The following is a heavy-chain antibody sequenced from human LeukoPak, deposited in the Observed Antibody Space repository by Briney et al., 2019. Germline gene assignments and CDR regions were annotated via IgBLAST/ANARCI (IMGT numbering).Heavy chain of an antibody. D-gene: IGHD2-15*01. CDR3: ATGHPVVADGYDAFDI. CDR2: FDPEDGET. CDR1: GYTLTELS. Sequence: ASVKVSCKVSGYTLTELSMHWVRQAPGKGLEWMGGFDPEDGETIYAQKFQGRVTMTEDTSTDTAYMELSSLRSEDTAVYYCATGHPVVADGYDAFDIWGQGTMVTVSS. V-gene: IGHV1-24*01. J-gene: IGHJ3*02.